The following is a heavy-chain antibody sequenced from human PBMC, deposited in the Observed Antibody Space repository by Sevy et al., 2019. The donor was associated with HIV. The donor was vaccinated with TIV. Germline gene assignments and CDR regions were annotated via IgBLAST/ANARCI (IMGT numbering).Heavy chain of an antibody. Sequence: GGSLRLSCAASGFSFSSFGMNWVRQAPGKGLDWISSISGSGTRTAYTDAVMGRFTISRDNSKNSLYLQMNSLRAEDTAVYYCAKDLTMVRGIIRSSLDYWGQGTLVTVSS. CDR2: ISGSGTRT. D-gene: IGHD3-10*01. V-gene: IGHV3-23*01. CDR3: AKDLTMVRGIIRSSLDY. CDR1: GFSFSSFG. J-gene: IGHJ4*02.